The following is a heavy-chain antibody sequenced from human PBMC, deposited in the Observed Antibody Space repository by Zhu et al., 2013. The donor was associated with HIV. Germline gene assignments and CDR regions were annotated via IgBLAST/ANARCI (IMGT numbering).Heavy chain of an antibody. CDR2: INPNSGDT. CDR3: AREGIADNWFDP. Sequence: QVQLVQSGTEMKKPGASVKVSCKASGYTFSAYNIHWVRQAPGQGLEWMGWINPNSGDTTYARKFQGGVTFTRDTSTNTAYMELSRLRSDDTAVFFXAREGIADNWFDPWGQGTLVTVSS. D-gene: IGHD6-13*01. CDR1: GYTFSAYN. V-gene: IGHV1-2*02. J-gene: IGHJ5*02.